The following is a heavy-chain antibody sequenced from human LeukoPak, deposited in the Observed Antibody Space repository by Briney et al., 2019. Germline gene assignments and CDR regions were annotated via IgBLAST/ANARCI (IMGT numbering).Heavy chain of an antibody. CDR2: INHSEST. Sequence: SETLSLTCAVYGGSFSGYYWSWIRQPPGKGLEWIGEINHSESTNYNPSLKSRVTISVDTSKTQFSLKLSSVTAADTAVYYCARGIDPLSVDWWRLDYWGQGTLVTVSS. CDR3: ARGIDPLSVDWWRLDY. D-gene: IGHD3-9*01. CDR1: GGSFSGYY. V-gene: IGHV4-34*01. J-gene: IGHJ4*02.